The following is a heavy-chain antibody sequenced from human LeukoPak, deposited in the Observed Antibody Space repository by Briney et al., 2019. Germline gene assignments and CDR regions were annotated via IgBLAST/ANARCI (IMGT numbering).Heavy chain of an antibody. D-gene: IGHD3-10*01. J-gene: IGHJ4*02. CDR3: ARDGSGSYGYFDY. CDR1: GYTFTSYA. Sequence: ASVKVSCKPSGYTFTSYAMHWVRQAPGQRLEWMGWINAGNGNTKYSQKFQGRVTITRDTSASTAYMELSSLRSEDTAVYYCARDGSGSYGYFDYWGQGTLVTVSS. CDR2: INAGNGNT. V-gene: IGHV1-3*01.